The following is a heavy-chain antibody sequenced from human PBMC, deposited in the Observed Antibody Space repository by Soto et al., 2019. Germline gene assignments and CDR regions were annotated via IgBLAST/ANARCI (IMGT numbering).Heavy chain of an antibody. Sequence: GGSLRLSCAACGFTFSSNCMHSVRQAPGKRLEWVAVISYDGSNKCYADSVKGRFTISRDNSKNTLYLQMNSLRAEDTAVYYCAKLCYGGNRRQTGGMDVWGQGTTVTVSS. CDR3: AKLCYGGNRRQTGGMDV. J-gene: IGHJ6*02. D-gene: IGHD2-15*01. V-gene: IGHV3-30*18. CDR1: GFTFSSNC. CDR2: ISYDGSNK.